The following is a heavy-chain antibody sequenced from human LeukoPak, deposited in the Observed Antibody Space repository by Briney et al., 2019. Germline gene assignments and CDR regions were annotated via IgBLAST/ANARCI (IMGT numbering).Heavy chain of an antibody. D-gene: IGHD2-2*01. CDR2: IYYSGST. CDR3: ARGPRGYCSSTSCRSTEYYYYMDV. CDR1: GGSISSYY. Sequence: SETLSLTCTVSGGSISSYYWSWIRQPPGKGLEWIGYIYYSGSTNYNPSLKSRVTISVDTSKNQFSLKLSSVTAADTAVYYCARGPRGYCSSTSCRSTEYYYYMDVWGKGTTATVSS. V-gene: IGHV4-59*01. J-gene: IGHJ6*03.